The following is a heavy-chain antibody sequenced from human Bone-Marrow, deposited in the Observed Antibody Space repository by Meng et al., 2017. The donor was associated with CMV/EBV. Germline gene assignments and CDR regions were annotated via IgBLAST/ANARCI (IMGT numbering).Heavy chain of an antibody. CDR3: ARVMVEARGIDGFDI. CDR2: ISAYNGNT. D-gene: IGHD2-15*01. J-gene: IGHJ3*02. V-gene: IGHV1-18*01. CDR1: GGTFSSYA. Sequence: ASVKVSCKASGGTFSSYAISWVRQAPGQGLEWMGWISAYNGNTNYAQKLQGRVTMTRDTSTSTLYMELSSLRSEDTAAYYCARVMVEARGIDGFDIWGQRTMVTVSS.